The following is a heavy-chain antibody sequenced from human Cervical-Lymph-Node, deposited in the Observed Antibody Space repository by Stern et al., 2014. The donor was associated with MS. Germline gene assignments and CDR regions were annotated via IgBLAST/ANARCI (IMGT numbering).Heavy chain of an antibody. CDR2: ISYSGNT. CDR3: ARVTEFLRFFYPDY. Sequence: VQLVESGPGLVKPSQTLSLTCTVSGGAVSSGDRNWSWIRQHPGKGLEWIGYISYSGNTYYNPSLESRVTISMDRSKNQFSLKLRSVTAADTAVYYCARVTEFLRFFYPDYWGQGTRVTVSS. CDR1: GGAVSSGDRN. J-gene: IGHJ4*02. D-gene: IGHD3-3*01. V-gene: IGHV4-31*03.